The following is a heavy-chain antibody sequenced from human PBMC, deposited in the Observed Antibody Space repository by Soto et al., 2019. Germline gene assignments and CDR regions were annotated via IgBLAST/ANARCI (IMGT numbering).Heavy chain of an antibody. D-gene: IGHD2-2*01. CDR3: ARTDCSSTSCYRI. J-gene: IGHJ3*02. CDR2: ISSSSSTI. V-gene: IGHV3-48*01. Sequence: VQLVESGGGLVQPGGSLRLSCAASGFTFSSFSMNWVRQAPGKGLEWVSYISSSSSTIYYADSVKGRFTISRDNAKNSLYLQMNSLRAEDTAVYYCARTDCSSTSCYRIWGQGTMVTVSS. CDR1: GFTFSSFS.